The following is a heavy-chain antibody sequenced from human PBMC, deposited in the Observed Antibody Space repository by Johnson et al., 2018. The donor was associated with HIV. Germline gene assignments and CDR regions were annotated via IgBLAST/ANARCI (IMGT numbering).Heavy chain of an antibody. Sequence: MLLVESGGGLVKPGGSLRLSCAASEFTFSYYWMTWVRQAPGKGLEWVANIKQDGSEKYYVDSVKGRFTISSDNAKNSLYLQMNSLRVEDTAVYYCARELDGSGYHPAEAAFDIWGQGTLVTVSS. CDR3: ARELDGSGYHPAEAAFDI. CDR2: IKQDGSEK. J-gene: IGHJ3*02. CDR1: EFTFSYYW. V-gene: IGHV3-7*05. D-gene: IGHD3-22*01.